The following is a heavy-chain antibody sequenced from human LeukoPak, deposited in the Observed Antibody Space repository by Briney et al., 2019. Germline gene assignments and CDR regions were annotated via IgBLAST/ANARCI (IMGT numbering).Heavy chain of an antibody. CDR2: IIPTGTTT. V-gene: IGHV3-23*01. J-gene: IGHJ4*02. Sequence: GGSLRLSCAVSGFTFSSYSLSWVRQAPGKGLEWVSTIIPTGTTTYYADSVKGRFTISRDNSKNTLYLQMNSLRAEDTAVYYCARGWYRGDYWGQGTLVTVSS. CDR3: ARGWYRGDY. D-gene: IGHD1-26*01. CDR1: GFTFSSYS.